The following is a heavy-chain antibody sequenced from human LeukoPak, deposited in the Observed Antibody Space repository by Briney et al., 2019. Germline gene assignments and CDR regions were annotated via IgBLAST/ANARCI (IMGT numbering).Heavy chain of an antibody. Sequence: MXWXXXXPXKGLEYVSAIISNGASTYYANSVKGRFSISRDISKNTVHLQMGSLRAEDTAVYYCARRGSYYDFDNWGQGTLVTVSS. J-gene: IGHJ4*02. D-gene: IGHD1-26*01. CDR2: IISNGAST. V-gene: IGHV3-64*01. CDR3: ARRGSYYDFDN.